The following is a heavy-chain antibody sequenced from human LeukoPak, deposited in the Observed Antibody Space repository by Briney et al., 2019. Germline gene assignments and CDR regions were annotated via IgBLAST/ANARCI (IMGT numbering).Heavy chain of an antibody. J-gene: IGHJ4*02. V-gene: IGHV3-23*01. CDR2: ISGSGGST. CDR1: GFTFTSYP. CDR3: AKDHTERSSGWYYFDY. D-gene: IGHD6-19*01. Sequence: GGSLRLSCAASGFTFTSYPMSWFGQAPGKGLDGFSPISGSGGSTYYADSVKGRFTISRDNSKNTLYLQMNSLRAEDTAVYYCAKDHTERSSGWYYFDYWGQGTLVTVSS.